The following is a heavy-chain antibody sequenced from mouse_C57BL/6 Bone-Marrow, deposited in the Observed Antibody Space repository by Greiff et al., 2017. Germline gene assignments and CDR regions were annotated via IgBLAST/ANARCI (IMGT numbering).Heavy chain of an antibody. D-gene: IGHD2-3*01. CDR1: GYTFTSYW. J-gene: IGHJ1*03. CDR2: IDPSDSYT. CDR3: ANGGYVWYFDV. V-gene: IGHV1-69*01. Sequence: QVQLQQPGAELVMPGASVKMSCKASGYTFTSYWMHWVKQRPGQGLEWIGEIDPSDSYTNYNQKFKGKATLTVDKSSSTAYMQLSSLTSEDSAVYYPANGGYVWYFDVWGTGTTVTVSS.